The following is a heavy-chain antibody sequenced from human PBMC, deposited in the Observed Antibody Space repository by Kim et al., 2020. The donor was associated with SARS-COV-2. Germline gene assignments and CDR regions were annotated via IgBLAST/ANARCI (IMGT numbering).Heavy chain of an antibody. Sequence: GGSLRLSCAASGFTFSSYSMNWVRQAPGKGLEWVSYISSSSSTIYYADSVKGRFTISRDNAKNSLYLQMNSLRDEDTAVYYCARDRGETAMVKEDAFDIWGQGTMVTVSS. CDR1: GFTFSSYS. V-gene: IGHV3-48*02. CDR3: ARDRGETAMVKEDAFDI. J-gene: IGHJ3*02. CDR2: ISSSSSTI. D-gene: IGHD5-18*01.